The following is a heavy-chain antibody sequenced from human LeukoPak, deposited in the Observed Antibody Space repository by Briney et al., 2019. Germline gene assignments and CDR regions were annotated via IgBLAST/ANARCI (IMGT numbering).Heavy chain of an antibody. CDR2: KADDGSNK. CDR1: GFTFSSYA. CDR3: ARAQAQYCSSTSCPYGMGV. J-gene: IGHJ6*02. D-gene: IGHD2-2*01. V-gene: IGHV3-30*04. Sequence: PGRSLRLSCAASGFTFSSYAMHWVRQAPGKGLEWVAVKADDGSNKYYADSVKGRFTISRDNSNNTLYLQMNSLRAEDTAVYYCARAQAQYCSSTSCPYGMGVWGQGTTVTVSS.